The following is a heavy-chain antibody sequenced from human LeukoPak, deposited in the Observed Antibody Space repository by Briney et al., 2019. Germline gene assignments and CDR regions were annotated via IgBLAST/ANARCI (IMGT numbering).Heavy chain of an antibody. D-gene: IGHD2-2*01. CDR2: INPNSGGT. V-gene: IGHV1-2*04. Sequence: VASVKVSCKASGYTFTSYDINWVRQATGQGLEWMGWINPNSGGTNYAQKFQGWVTMTRDTSISTAYMELSRLRSDDTAVYYCVCSSTGYYYGMDVWGQGTTVTVSS. CDR1: GYTFTSYD. CDR3: VCSSTGYYYGMDV. J-gene: IGHJ6*02.